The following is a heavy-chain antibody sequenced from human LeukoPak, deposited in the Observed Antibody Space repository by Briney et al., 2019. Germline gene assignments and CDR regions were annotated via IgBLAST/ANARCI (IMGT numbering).Heavy chain of an antibody. V-gene: IGHV4-34*01. Sequence: SSETLSLTCTVSGGSISNYYWGWIRQAPGKGLEWIGEINHSGSTNYNPSLKNRVTISVDTSKNQFSLKLSSVTAADTAVYYCARLYRDDFWSGDPYYYYYYMDVWGKGTTVTVSS. CDR1: GGSISNYY. CDR3: ARLYRDDFWSGDPYYYYYYMDV. D-gene: IGHD3-3*01. J-gene: IGHJ6*03. CDR2: INHSGST.